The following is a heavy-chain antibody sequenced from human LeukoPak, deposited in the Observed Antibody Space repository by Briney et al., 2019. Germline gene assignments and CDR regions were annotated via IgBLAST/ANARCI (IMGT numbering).Heavy chain of an antibody. V-gene: IGHV3-23*01. CDR3: AKDERNWNYNLASQTYD. Sequence: GGSLRLSCAASGFRFSSYAMSWVRQAPGKGLEWVSAISGSGVCTYYADSVKGRFTVSRDNSKNTLYLQMSSLRAEDTAVYYCAKDERNWNYNLASQTYDWGQGTLVTVSS. J-gene: IGHJ4*02. D-gene: IGHD1-7*01. CDR2: ISGSGVCT. CDR1: GFRFSSYA.